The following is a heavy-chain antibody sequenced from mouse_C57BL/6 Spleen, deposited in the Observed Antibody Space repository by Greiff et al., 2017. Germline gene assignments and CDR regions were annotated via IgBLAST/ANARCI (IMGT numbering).Heavy chain of an antibody. J-gene: IGHJ3*01. CDR2: IYPGSGST. Sequence: QVQLQQPGAELVKPGASVKMSCKASGYTFTSYWITWVKQRPGQGLEWIGDIYPGSGSTNYNEKFKSKATLTVDTSSSTAYMQLSSLTSEDSAVYYCAYYYGSSSRFAYWGQGTLVTVSA. D-gene: IGHD1-1*01. CDR1: GYTFTSYW. CDR3: AYYYGSSSRFAY. V-gene: IGHV1-55*01.